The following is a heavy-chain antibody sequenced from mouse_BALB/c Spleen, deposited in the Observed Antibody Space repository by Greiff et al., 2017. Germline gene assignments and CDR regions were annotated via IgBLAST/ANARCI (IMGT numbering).Heavy chain of an antibody. CDR3: TRPTGSSAWFAY. CDR1: GYTFTSYW. J-gene: IGHJ3*01. Sequence: VHVKQSGTVLARPGASVKMSCKASGYTFTSYWMHWVKQRPGQGLEWIGAIYPGNSDTSYNQKFKGKAKLTAVTSTSTAYMELSSLTNEDSAVYYCTRPTGSSAWFAYWGQGTLVTVSA. CDR2: IYPGNSDT. V-gene: IGHV1-5*01. D-gene: IGHD1-1*01.